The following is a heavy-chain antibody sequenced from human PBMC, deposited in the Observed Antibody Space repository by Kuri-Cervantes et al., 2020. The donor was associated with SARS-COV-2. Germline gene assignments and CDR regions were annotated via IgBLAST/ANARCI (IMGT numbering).Heavy chain of an antibody. J-gene: IGHJ6*02. V-gene: IGHV3-23*01. D-gene: IGHD5-18*01. CDR2: ISASGGST. CDR1: AFTYSRYA. CDR3: AKGRDTAKYGMDV. Sequence: GESLKISCAASAFTYSRYAMSWVRQAPGKGLEWVSSISASGGSTYYADSVTGRFTISRDSPKNTLNLQMNSLRAEDTAVYYCAKGRDTAKYGMDVWGQGTTVTVSS.